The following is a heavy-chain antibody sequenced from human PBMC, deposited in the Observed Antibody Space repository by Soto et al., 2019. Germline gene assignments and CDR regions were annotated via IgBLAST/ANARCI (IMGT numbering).Heavy chain of an antibody. Sequence: EVHLVESGGDLVQPGGSLRLSCAASGFTFSSYWMHWVRQVPGKGLVWVSRIRGDGGDTNYADFVEGRFTISRDNTKNTLYLQMNGLRAEDTAVYYCARDQVFGSGSLDYWGQGTLVTVSS. D-gene: IGHD3-10*01. CDR3: ARDQVFGSGSLDY. V-gene: IGHV3-74*01. J-gene: IGHJ4*02. CDR2: IRGDGGDT. CDR1: GFTFSSYW.